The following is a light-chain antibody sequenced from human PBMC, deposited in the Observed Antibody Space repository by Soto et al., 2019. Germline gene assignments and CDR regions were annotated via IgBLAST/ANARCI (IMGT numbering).Light chain of an antibody. CDR3: MQALQTPIT. CDR1: QSLLHSNGYNY. V-gene: IGKV2-28*01. J-gene: IGKJ5*01. CDR2: LGS. Sequence: DIVMTQSPLSLPVTPGEPASISCRSSQSLLHSNGYNYLDWYLQKPVQSPQLLIYLGSNRASGVPDRFRGSGSGTDFTLKISRVEAEDVGVYYCMQALQTPITFGQGTRLEIK.